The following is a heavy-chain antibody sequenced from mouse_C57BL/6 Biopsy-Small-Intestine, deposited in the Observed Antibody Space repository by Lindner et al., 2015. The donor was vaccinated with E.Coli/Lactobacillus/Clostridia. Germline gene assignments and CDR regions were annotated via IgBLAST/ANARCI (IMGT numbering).Heavy chain of an antibody. Sequence: EVQLQESGPELVKPGASVKMSRKASGYTFTDYNMHWVKQSHGKSLEWIGYINPNNGGTSYNQKFKGKATLTVNKSSSTAYMELRSLTSEDSAVYYCARRAYYSNYDYAMDYWGQGTSVTVSS. CDR3: ARRAYYSNYDYAMDY. J-gene: IGHJ4*01. CDR1: GYTFTDYN. CDR2: INPNNGGT. V-gene: IGHV1-22*01. D-gene: IGHD2-5*01.